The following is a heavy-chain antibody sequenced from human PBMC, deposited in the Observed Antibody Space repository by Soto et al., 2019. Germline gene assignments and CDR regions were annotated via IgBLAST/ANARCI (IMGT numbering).Heavy chain of an antibody. Sequence: QVQLVQSGAEVKKPGASVKVSCKASGYTFTSYAMHWVRQAPGQRLEWMGWINAGNGNTKYSQKFQGRVTITRDTSASTAYMELSSLRSEDTAVYYCARVTVGATTLFYCGMYVWGQGTTVTVSS. D-gene: IGHD1-26*01. CDR3: ARVTVGATTLFYCGMYV. V-gene: IGHV1-3*01. CDR2: INAGNGNT. CDR1: GYTFTSYA. J-gene: IGHJ6*02.